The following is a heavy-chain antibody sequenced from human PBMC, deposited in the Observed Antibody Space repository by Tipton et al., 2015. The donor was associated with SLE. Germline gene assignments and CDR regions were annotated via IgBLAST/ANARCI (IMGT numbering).Heavy chain of an antibody. Sequence: TLSLTCTVSGGSISSSYYYWGWIRQPPGKGLEWIRSIYYSGSTHYNPSLNSRVTISVDTSKNQLSLKLSSVTAADTAVYYCVRNPPVVRGVIGDFDLWGRGTLVTVSS. CDR2: IYYSGST. D-gene: IGHD3-10*01. CDR1: GGSISSSYYY. J-gene: IGHJ2*01. CDR3: VRNPPVVRGVIGDFDL. V-gene: IGHV4-39*07.